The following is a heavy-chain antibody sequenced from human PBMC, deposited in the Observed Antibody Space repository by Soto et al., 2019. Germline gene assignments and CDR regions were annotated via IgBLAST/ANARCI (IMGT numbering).Heavy chain of an antibody. J-gene: IGHJ4*02. D-gene: IGHD4-17*01. CDR3: ARAATTVTTGSELDY. Sequence: PGGSLRLSCAASGFTFSSYSMNWVRQAPGKGLEWVSYISSSSSTIYYADSVKGRFTISRDNAKNSLYLQMNSLRAEDTAVYYCARAATTVTTGSELDYWGQGTLVTVSS. V-gene: IGHV3-48*01. CDR1: GFTFSSYS. CDR2: ISSSSSTI.